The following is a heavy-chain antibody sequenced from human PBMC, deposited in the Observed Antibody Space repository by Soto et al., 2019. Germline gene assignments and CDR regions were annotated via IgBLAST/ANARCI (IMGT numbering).Heavy chain of an antibody. CDR1: GFTFSSYG. CDR2: ISYDGSNK. V-gene: IGHV3-30*03. D-gene: IGHD6-19*01. J-gene: IGHJ1*01. CDR3: ASESSSGWSHSFQH. Sequence: QVQLVESGGGVVQPGRSLRLSCAASGFTFSSYGMHWVRQAPGKGLEWVAVISYDGSNKYYADSVKGRFTISRDNSKNTLYLQMNSLRAEDTAVYYCASESSSGWSHSFQHWGQGTLVTVSS.